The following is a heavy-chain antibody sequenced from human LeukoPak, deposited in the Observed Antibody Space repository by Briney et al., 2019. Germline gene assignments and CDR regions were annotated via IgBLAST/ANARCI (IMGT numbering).Heavy chain of an antibody. J-gene: IGHJ3*02. CDR3: ARIDAFDI. CDR2: ISSRGSYT. V-gene: IGHV3-21*06. CDR1: GFTFSNYG. Sequence: PRRSLRLSCAASGFTFSNYGMHWVRQAPGKGLEWVSYISSRGSYTYYADSVKGRFTISRDNAKNSLYLQMNSLRAEDTAVYYCARIDAFDIWGQGTMVTVSS.